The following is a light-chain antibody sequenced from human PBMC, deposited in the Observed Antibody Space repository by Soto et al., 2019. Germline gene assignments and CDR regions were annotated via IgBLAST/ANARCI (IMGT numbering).Light chain of an antibody. CDR3: QKYHNSPPT. Sequence: EIVLTQSPGTLSLSPGERATLSCRASQTINAGHLAWYQQKPGQAPRLLIYGASNRAAGIPDRFSGSASGAVFTLTIRRLGLEFLGLYYCQKYHNSPPTFAKGTRVDIK. CDR1: QTINAGH. CDR2: GAS. V-gene: IGKV3-20*01. J-gene: IGKJ1*01.